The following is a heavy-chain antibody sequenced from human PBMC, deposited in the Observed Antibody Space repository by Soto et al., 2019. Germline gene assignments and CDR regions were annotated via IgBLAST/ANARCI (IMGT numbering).Heavy chain of an antibody. D-gene: IGHD3-3*01. V-gene: IGHV4-34*01. CDR2: INHSGST. CDR3: ARTTTTIFGVVISRKYNWFDP. J-gene: IGHJ5*02. Sequence: SETLSLTCAVYGGSFSGYYWSWIRQPPGKGLEWIGEINHSGSTNYNPSLKSRVTISVDTSKNQFSLKLSSVTAADTAVYYCARTTTTIFGVVISRKYNWFDPWGQETLVTVSS. CDR1: GGSFSGYY.